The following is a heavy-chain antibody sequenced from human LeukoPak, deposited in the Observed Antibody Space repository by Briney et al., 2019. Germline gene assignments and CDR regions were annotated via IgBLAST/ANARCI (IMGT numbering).Heavy chain of an antibody. Sequence: SQTLSLTCAISGDSVSTNSAAWNWIRQSPSRGLEWLGRTYYRSKWYNDYAVSVKSRITINPDTSKNQFSLQLNSVTPEDTAVYYCARVRRAMVRGVITSPFDYWGQGTLVTVSS. CDR2: TYYRSKWYN. CDR1: GDSVSTNSAA. D-gene: IGHD3-10*01. CDR3: ARVRRAMVRGVITSPFDY. J-gene: IGHJ4*02. V-gene: IGHV6-1*01.